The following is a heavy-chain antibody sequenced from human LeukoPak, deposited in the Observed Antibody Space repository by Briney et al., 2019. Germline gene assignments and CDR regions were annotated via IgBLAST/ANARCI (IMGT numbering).Heavy chain of an antibody. CDR2: INAGNGNT. Sequence: ASVKVSCKASGYTFTSYAMHWVRQAPGQRLEWMGWINAGNGNTKYSQEFQGRVTITRDTSASTAYMELSSLRSEDMAVYYCARDGVYCSGGSCYHDAFDIWGQGTMVTVSS. D-gene: IGHD2-15*01. V-gene: IGHV1-3*03. CDR1: GYTFTSYA. CDR3: ARDGVYCSGGSCYHDAFDI. J-gene: IGHJ3*02.